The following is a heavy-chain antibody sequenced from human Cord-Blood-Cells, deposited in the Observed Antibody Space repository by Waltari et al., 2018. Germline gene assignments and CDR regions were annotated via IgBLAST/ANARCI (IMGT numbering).Heavy chain of an antibody. CDR1: GFTFSSYG. V-gene: IGHV3-33*01. J-gene: IGHJ6*02. CDR2: IWYDGSNK. Sequence: QVQLVESGGGVVQPGRSLRLSCAASGFTFSSYGMHWVRQAPGKGLEWVAVIWYDGSNKYYADSVKGRFTISRDNSKNTLYLQMNSLRAEDTAVYYCAREGYYDSSGYYYYYGMDGWDQGP. D-gene: IGHD3-22*01. CDR3: AREGYYDSSGYYYYYGMDG.